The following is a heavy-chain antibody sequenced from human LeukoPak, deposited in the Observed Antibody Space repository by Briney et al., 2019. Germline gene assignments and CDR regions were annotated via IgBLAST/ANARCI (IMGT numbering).Heavy chain of an antibody. D-gene: IGHD4-23*01. CDR1: GYTFTGYY. CDR3: VREHGGNSGFDY. CDR2: INPNSGGT. V-gene: IGHV1-2*02. J-gene: IGHJ4*02. Sequence: GSSVKVSCKASGYTFTGYYMHWVRQAPGQGLEWMGWINPNSGGTNYAQKFQGRVTMTRDTSISTAYMELSRLRSDDTAVYYCVREHGGNSGFDYWGQGTLVTVFS.